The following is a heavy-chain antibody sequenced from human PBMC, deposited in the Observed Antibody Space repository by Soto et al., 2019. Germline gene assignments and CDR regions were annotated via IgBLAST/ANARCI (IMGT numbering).Heavy chain of an antibody. D-gene: IGHD3-16*01. Sequence: KTSETLSLTCAVSGGSISSGGYSWSWIRQPPGKGLEWTGYIYHSGSTYYNPSLKSRVTISVDRSKNQFSLKLSSVTAADTAVYYCARSPGHDYVWGSYQGSFDYWGLGTLVTVSS. CDR3: ARSPGHDYVWGSYQGSFDY. CDR2: IYHSGST. CDR1: GGSISSGGYS. J-gene: IGHJ4*02. V-gene: IGHV4-30-2*01.